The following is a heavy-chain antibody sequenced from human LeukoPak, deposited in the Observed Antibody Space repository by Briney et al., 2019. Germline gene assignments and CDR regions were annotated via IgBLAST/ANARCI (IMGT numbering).Heavy chain of an antibody. CDR1: GGTFSSYA. Sequence: SVKVSCKASGGTFSSYAISWVRQAPGQGLEWMGRIIPIFGTANYAQKFQGRVTITTDESTSTAYMELSSLRPEDTAVYYCARVGVEWELPDYWGQGTLVTVSS. CDR2: IIPIFGTA. V-gene: IGHV1-69*05. J-gene: IGHJ4*02. CDR3: ARVGVEWELPDY. D-gene: IGHD1-26*01.